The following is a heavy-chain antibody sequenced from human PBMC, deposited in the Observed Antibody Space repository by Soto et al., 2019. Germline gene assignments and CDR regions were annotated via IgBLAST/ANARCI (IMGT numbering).Heavy chain of an antibody. CDR1: GFPFSTCA. D-gene: IGHD6-13*01. Sequence: EVQLLESGGGLVQPGGSLRLSCAASGFPFSTCAMAWVRQAPGKGLEWVSTISGSGGSTYYADSVKGRFTISRDNSKNTLYLQMNSLRAEDSAVYYCAKTPVTHAAAGRGRGGYFDYGGQGTLVTVSS. CDR3: AKTPVTHAAAGRGRGGYFDY. V-gene: IGHV3-23*01. J-gene: IGHJ4*02. CDR2: ISGSGGST.